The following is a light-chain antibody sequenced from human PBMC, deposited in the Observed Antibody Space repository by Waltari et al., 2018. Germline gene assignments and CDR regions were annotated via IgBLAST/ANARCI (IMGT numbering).Light chain of an antibody. CDR3: SSFTSSSTWV. V-gene: IGLV2-14*03. Sequence: QSALTQPASVSGSPGQSITISCTGTSRDVGGYNYVSWYQQHPGKAPKLMIYDVNNRPSGVSNRFSRSKSGNAACLTISGLQAEDEADYYCSSFTSSSTWVFGGGTKLTVL. CDR1: SRDVGGYNY. J-gene: IGLJ3*02. CDR2: DVN.